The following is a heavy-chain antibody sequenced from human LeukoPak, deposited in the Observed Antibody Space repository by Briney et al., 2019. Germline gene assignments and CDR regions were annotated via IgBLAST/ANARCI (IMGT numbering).Heavy chain of an antibody. CDR3: ARSITMFGVVWDAFDI. D-gene: IGHD3-3*01. CDR1: GYSIRSGYY. J-gene: IGHJ3*02. CDR2: IYHSGST. Sequence: SETLSLTCAVSGYSIRSGYYWGWIRPPPGKGLEWIGIIYHSGSTYYTPSLKSRVTISVDTSKNQFSLKLSSVTAADTTVYYCARSITMFGVVWDAFDIWGQGTMVTVSS. V-gene: IGHV4-38-2*01.